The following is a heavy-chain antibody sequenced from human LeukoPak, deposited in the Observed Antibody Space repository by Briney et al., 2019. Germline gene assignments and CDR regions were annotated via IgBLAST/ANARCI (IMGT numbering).Heavy chain of an antibody. Sequence: ASVKVSCKASGYSFTVYFVHWVRQAPGQGLEWMGRINPNTGDTYYAHDFQGRVTMTRDTSISTAYMELSSLKSDDTAMYYCVSGRSCSSSSCFTFDYWGQGALVTVSS. CDR2: INPNTGDT. CDR1: GYSFTVYF. J-gene: IGHJ4*02. CDR3: VSGRSCSSSSCFTFDY. V-gene: IGHV1-2*06. D-gene: IGHD2-2*01.